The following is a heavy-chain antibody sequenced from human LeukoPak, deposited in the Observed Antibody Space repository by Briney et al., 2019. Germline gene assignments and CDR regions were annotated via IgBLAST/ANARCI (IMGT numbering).Heavy chain of an antibody. V-gene: IGHV4-59*01. Sequence: TSETLSLTCTVSGGSISSYYWSWIRQPPGKGLEWIGYIYYSGSTNYNPSLKSRVTISVETSKNEFSLKLRSVTAADTAVYYCARVTGYRIEDYFDYWGQGTLVTVSS. CDR2: IYYSGST. J-gene: IGHJ4*02. D-gene: IGHD6-13*01. CDR3: ARVTGYRIEDYFDY. CDR1: GGSISSYY.